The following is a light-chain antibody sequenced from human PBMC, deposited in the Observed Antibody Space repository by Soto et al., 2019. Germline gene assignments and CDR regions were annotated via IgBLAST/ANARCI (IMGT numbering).Light chain of an antibody. Sequence: QAVVTQPPSVSGAPGQRSTISCTGSTSNIGAGYAVHWYQHLPGTAPKVLIFDNNNRPSGIPDRFSGSKSGTSASLAITGLQAEDEADYYCQSFDRSLSVVVFGGGTKVTVL. CDR2: DNN. CDR1: TSNIGAGYA. CDR3: QSFDRSLSVVV. V-gene: IGLV1-40*01. J-gene: IGLJ2*01.